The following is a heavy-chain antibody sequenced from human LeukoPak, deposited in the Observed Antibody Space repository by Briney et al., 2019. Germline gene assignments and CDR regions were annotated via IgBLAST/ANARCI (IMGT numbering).Heavy chain of an antibody. CDR2: IYYSGST. CDR3: ARDRITMVRGALIYYGMDV. Sequence: SETLSLTCTVSGGSINNYYWSWIRQPPGKGLEWIGYIYYSGSTNYNPSPKSRVTISVDTSKNQFSLKLNSVTAADTAVYYCARDRITMVRGALIYYGMDVWGQGTTVTVSS. CDR1: GGSINNYY. V-gene: IGHV4-59*01. J-gene: IGHJ6*02. D-gene: IGHD3-10*01.